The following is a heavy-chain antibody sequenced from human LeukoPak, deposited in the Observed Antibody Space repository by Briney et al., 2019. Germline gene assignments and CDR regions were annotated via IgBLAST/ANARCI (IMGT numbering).Heavy chain of an antibody. CDR1: GGSISSSSYY. CDR3: ARVHSHSYYNYYYMDV. V-gene: IGHV4-39*07. Sequence: SETLSLACTVSGGSISSSSYYWGWIRQPPGKGLEWIGSIYYSGSTYYNPSLKSRVTISVDTSKNQFSLKLSSVTAADTAVYYCARVHSHSYYNYYYMDVWGKGTTVTVSS. CDR2: IYYSGST. J-gene: IGHJ6*03. D-gene: IGHD2-15*01.